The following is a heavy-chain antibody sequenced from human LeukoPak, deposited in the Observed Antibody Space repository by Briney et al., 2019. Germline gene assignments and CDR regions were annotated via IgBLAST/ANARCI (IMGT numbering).Heavy chain of an antibody. CDR3: ARYYYGSGRYFDY. D-gene: IGHD3-10*01. CDR1: GGSFSGYY. J-gene: IGHJ4*02. Sequence: SETLSLTCAVYGGSFSGYYWSWIRQPPGKGLEWIGEINHSGSTNYNPSLKSRVTISVDTSKNQFSLKLSSVTAADTAVYYCARYYYGSGRYFDYWGQGTLVTVSS. V-gene: IGHV4-34*01. CDR2: INHSGST.